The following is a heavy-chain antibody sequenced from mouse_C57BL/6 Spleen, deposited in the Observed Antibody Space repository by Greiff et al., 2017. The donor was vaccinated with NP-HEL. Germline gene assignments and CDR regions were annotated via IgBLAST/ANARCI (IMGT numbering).Heavy chain of an antibody. Sequence: VKLVESGPGLVEPSQSLSITCTVSGFSLTSYAISWVRQPPGKGLEWLGVIWTGGGTNYNSALKSRLSISKDNSKSQVFLKMNSLQNYDTARYYCAVYYYAMDYCGQGTAVAVSS. V-gene: IGHV2-9-1*01. CDR3: AVYYYAMDY. J-gene: IGHJ4*01. CDR1: GFSLTSYA. CDR2: IWTGGGT.